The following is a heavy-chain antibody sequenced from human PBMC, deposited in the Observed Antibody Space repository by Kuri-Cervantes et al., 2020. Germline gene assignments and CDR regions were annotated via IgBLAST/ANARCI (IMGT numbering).Heavy chain of an antibody. V-gene: IGHV3-15*01. CDR3: ARDRVGSSWHQSQGY. CDR1: GFTFSNAW. J-gene: IGHJ4*02. D-gene: IGHD6-13*01. Sequence: GGSLRLSCAASGFTFSNAWMSWVRQAPGKGLEWVGRIKSKTDGGTTDYAAPVKGRFTISRDDSKNTLYLQMNSLKTEDTAVYYCARDRVGSSWHQSQGYWGQGTLVTVSS. CDR2: IKSKTDGGTT.